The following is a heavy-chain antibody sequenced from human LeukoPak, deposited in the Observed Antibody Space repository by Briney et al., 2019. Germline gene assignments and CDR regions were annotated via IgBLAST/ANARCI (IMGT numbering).Heavy chain of an antibody. CDR2: IYTSGST. Sequence: SETLSLTCTVSGGSISSGSYYWSWIRQPAGKGLEWIGRIYTSGSTNYNPSLKSRVTISVDTSKNQFSLKLSSVTAADTAVYYCARVAYGGYVPYYYYMDVWGKGTTVTVSS. CDR1: GGSISSGSYY. D-gene: IGHD5-12*01. V-gene: IGHV4-61*02. CDR3: ARVAYGGYVPYYYYMDV. J-gene: IGHJ6*03.